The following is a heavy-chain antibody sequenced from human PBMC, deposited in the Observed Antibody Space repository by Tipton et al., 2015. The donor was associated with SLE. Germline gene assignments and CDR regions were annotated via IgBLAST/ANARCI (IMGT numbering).Heavy chain of an antibody. V-gene: IGHV4-39*07. CDR3: ARGQIEFKRIAMVRGIKFLYFFDY. D-gene: IGHD3-10*01. J-gene: IGHJ4*02. Sequence: TLSLACTVSDGSISSSSYYWSWIRQPPGKGLEWIGEINHSGSTNYNPSLKSRVTISVDTSKNQFSLKLSSVTAADTAVYYCARGQIEFKRIAMVRGIKFLYFFDYWGQGTLVTVSS. CDR2: INHSGST. CDR1: DGSISSSSYY.